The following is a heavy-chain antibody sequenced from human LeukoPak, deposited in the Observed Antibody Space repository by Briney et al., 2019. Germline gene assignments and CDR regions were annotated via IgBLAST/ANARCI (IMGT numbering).Heavy chain of an antibody. CDR2: ISYDGSKK. Sequence: GGSLRLSCAASGFTFSRNGMHWVRQAPGKGLEWVAVISYDGSKKYYADSVKGRFTISRDNAENSLYLQMNSLRAEDTAVYYCARGRLGGRSGNEYWGQGTLVTVSS. CDR1: GFTFSRNG. D-gene: IGHD2-15*01. J-gene: IGHJ4*02. CDR3: ARGRLGGRSGNEY. V-gene: IGHV3-30*03.